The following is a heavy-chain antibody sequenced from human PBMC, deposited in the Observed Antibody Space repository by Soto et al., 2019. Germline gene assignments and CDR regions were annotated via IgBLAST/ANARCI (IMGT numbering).Heavy chain of an antibody. CDR1: GDTFTDYY. J-gene: IGHJ4*02. CDR3: ARGGHVVVVTAALDY. D-gene: IGHD2-21*02. CDR2: VNPSGGHT. V-gene: IGHV1-46*01. Sequence: QVQLVQSGAEVKKPGASVKVSCKASGDTFTDYYIHWVRQAPGQGLEWMGTVNPSGGHTTYAQHFPRRMTMTGDTSTSTLYMELTSLTSEDTAVYYCARGGHVVVVTAALDYWGQGTLVTVSS.